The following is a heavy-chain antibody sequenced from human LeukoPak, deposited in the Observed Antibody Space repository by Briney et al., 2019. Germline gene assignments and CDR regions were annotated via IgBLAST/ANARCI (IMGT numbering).Heavy chain of an antibody. V-gene: IGHV4-30-4*01. Sequence: SETLSLTCTVSGGSISSGDYYWAWLRQPPGKGLEWIGYIYYSGSTYYNPSFKSRVIISSDTSKNQFSLNLNYVTAADTAVYYCARASGYNVGDYSADYWGQGTLVTVSS. J-gene: IGHJ4*02. CDR3: ARASGYNVGDYSADY. CDR1: GGSISSGDYY. D-gene: IGHD4-17*01. CDR2: IYYSGST.